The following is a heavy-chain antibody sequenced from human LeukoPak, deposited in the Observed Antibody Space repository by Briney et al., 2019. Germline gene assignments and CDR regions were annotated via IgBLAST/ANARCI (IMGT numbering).Heavy chain of an antibody. J-gene: IGHJ4*02. CDR3: AKDSAKYCSGGSCYSGYDY. CDR2: ISGSGGST. Sequence: GGSLRLSCAASGFTFSSYAMSWVRQAPGKGLEWVSAISGSGGSTYYADSVKGRFTISRDNSKNTLYLQMNSLRAEDTAVYYCAKDSAKYCSGGSCYSGYDYWGQGTLVTVSS. CDR1: GFTFSSYA. D-gene: IGHD2-15*01. V-gene: IGHV3-23*01.